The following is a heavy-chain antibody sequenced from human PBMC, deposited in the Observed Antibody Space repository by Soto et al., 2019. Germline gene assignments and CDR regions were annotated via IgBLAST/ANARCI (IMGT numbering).Heavy chain of an antibody. J-gene: IGHJ6*02. CDR3: AREGYYYGSGSYSPPRYYGMDV. V-gene: IGHV1-18*01. CDR1: GYTFTNYG. D-gene: IGHD3-10*01. Sequence: QIQLVQSGAEVKKAGASVKVSCKASGYTFTNYGISWVRQALGQGLERLGWISAYNDNTNYAQKFQGRVTLTTDTSTRTAYMELGSLTSDDTAVYYCAREGYYYGSGSYSPPRYYGMDVWGQGTTVTVFS. CDR2: ISAYNDNT.